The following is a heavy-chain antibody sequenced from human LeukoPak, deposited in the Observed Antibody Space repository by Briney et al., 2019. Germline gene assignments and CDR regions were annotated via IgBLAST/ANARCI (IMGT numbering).Heavy chain of an antibody. D-gene: IGHD2-21*02. V-gene: IGHV3-30*02. Sequence: PGGSLGLSCAASGFTFSSYSMHWVRQAPGKGLEWVAFIRYDGSSKYYADSVKGRFTISRDNSKNTLYLQMNSPRAEDTGVYYCAIKMVTQGEYLQHWGQGTLVPVSS. CDR2: IRYDGSSK. CDR3: AIKMVTQGEYLQH. J-gene: IGHJ1*01. CDR1: GFTFSSYS.